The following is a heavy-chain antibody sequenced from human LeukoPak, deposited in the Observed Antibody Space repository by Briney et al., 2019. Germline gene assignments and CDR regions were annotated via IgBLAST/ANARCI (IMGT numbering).Heavy chain of an antibody. V-gene: IGHV1-18*01. CDR2: ISAYNGNT. D-gene: IGHD3-10*01. CDR1: GYTFTSYG. CDR3: ARSHYYGSGSYYRPPPFDY. Sequence: ASVKVSCKASGYTFTSYGISWVRQAPGQGLEWMGWISAYNGNTNYAQKLQGRVTITTDTSTSTAYMELRSLRSDDTAVYYCARSHYYGSGSYYRPPPFDYWGQGTLVAVSS. J-gene: IGHJ4*02.